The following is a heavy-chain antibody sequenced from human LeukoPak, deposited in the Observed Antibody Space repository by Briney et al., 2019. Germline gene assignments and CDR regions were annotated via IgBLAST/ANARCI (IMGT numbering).Heavy chain of an antibody. D-gene: IGHD2-8*02. CDR1: GFTFSAYA. CDR3: ARDHYWSFDY. Sequence: GGSLRLSCEASGFTFSAYAMTWVRQAPGRGLEWVSHISTSGGGTYYADSVKGRFTISRDNAKNSLYLQMNSLRNEDTAVYYCARDHYWSFDYWGQGSLVTVSA. CDR2: ISTSGGGT. J-gene: IGHJ4*02. V-gene: IGHV3-48*02.